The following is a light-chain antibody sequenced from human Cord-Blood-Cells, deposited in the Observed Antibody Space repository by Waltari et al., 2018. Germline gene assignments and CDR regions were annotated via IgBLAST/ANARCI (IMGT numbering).Light chain of an antibody. J-gene: IGKJ1*01. CDR2: DAS. V-gene: IGKV1-33*01. CDR1: QDISNY. CDR3: QQYDNLPRT. Sequence: DIQMTQSPSSLSASVGDRVTITCQAIQDISNYLNWYQQKPGQAPKLLIYDASNLEKGVPSRFSGSGSGTDFTFTISSLQPEDIATYYCQQYDNLPRTFGQGTKVEIK.